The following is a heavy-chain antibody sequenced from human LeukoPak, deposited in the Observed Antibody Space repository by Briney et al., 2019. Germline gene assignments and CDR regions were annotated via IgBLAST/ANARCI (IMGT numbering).Heavy chain of an antibody. Sequence: PSETLSLTCAVYGGSFSGYYWSWIRQPPGKGLEWIGEINHSGSTNYNPSLKSRVTISVDTSKNQFSLKLSSVTAADTAVYYCASLGDSSGYYYVERGYDYWGQGTLVTVSS. V-gene: IGHV4-34*01. CDR2: INHSGST. D-gene: IGHD3-22*01. J-gene: IGHJ4*02. CDR3: ASLGDSSGYYYVERGYDY. CDR1: GGSFSGYY.